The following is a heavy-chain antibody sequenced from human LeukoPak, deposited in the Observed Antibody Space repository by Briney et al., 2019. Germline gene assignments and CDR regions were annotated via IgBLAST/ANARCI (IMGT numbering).Heavy chain of an antibody. J-gene: IGHJ4*02. D-gene: IGHD1-26*01. Sequence: GGSLRLSCAASGFTFSSYAMSWVRQAPGKGLEWVSAISGSGGSTYYADSVKGRFAISRDNSENTLYLQMNSLRAEDTAVYYCARSGSYFVYWGQGTLVTVSS. V-gene: IGHV3-23*01. CDR2: ISGSGGST. CDR1: GFTFSSYA. CDR3: ARSGSYFVY.